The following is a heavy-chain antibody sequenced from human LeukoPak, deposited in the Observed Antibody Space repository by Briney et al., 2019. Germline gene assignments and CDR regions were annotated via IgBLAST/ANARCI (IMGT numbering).Heavy chain of an antibody. CDR3: ARGRPSYYDILTGYYPRSLPYYFDY. D-gene: IGHD3-9*01. CDR1: GGSFSGYY. J-gene: IGHJ4*02. V-gene: IGHV4-34*01. CDR2: INHSGST. Sequence: PSETLSLTCAVYGGSFSGYYWSWIRQPPGKGLEWIGEINHSGSTNYNPSLKSRVTISVDTSKNQFSLKLSSVTAADTAVYYCARGRPSYYDILTGYYPRSLPYYFDYWGQGTLVTVSS.